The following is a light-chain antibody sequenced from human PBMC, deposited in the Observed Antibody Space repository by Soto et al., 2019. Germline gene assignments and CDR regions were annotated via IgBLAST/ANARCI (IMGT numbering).Light chain of an antibody. Sequence: QSALTQPPSVSGAPGRRVTISCTGSSSNIGAGYDVHWYQQLPGTAPKLLIYGNSNRPSGVPDRFSGSKSGTSASLAITGLQAEDEADYYCQSYDSSLSGSCVFGTGTKLTVL. CDR1: SSNIGAGYD. CDR2: GNS. V-gene: IGLV1-40*01. CDR3: QSYDSSLSGSCV. J-gene: IGLJ1*01.